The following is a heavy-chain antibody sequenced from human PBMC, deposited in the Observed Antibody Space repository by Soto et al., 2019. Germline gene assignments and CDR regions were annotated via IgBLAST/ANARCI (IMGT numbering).Heavy chain of an antibody. CDR3: AREDRDRETGLVPAAIDGMDV. CDR2: IIPIFGIP. Sequence: QVQLVQSGAEVKKPGSSVKVSCKASGGTFSRYSITWVRQAPGHGLEWIGRIIPIFGIPSYAQKFQGRVTIIADESTSTAYMELSSLRSDDTAVYYCAREDRDRETGLVPAAIDGMDVWGQGTTVTVSS. CDR1: GGTFSRYS. J-gene: IGHJ6*02. D-gene: IGHD2-2*01. V-gene: IGHV1-69*08.